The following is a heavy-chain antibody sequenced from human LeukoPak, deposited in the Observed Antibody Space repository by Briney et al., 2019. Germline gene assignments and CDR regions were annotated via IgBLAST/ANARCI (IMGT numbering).Heavy chain of an antibody. V-gene: IGHV3-7*01. Sequence: GGSLRLSCVASGFTFSTHWVSWVPQAAGKGLEWVANIKEDGSTTDYVDSVKGRFTISRDNAKNSVFLQMNSLRAEDTAVYYCAPQTMILVLGGQGTLVTVSS. CDR2: IKEDGSTT. J-gene: IGHJ4*02. D-gene: IGHD3-22*01. CDR1: GFTFSTHW. CDR3: APQTMILVL.